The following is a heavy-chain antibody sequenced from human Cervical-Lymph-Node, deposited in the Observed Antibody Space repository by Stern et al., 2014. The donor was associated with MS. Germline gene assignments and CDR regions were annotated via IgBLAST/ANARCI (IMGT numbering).Heavy chain of an antibody. Sequence: VQLVESGTEVKKPGASVKVSCKASGDTFGTYGVNWVRQAPGQRLEWLGWISGYKGNTNYAQRLQGRVTLTTDTSRTTAYMELRSLRSDDTAVYYCAIMGTNGIDVWGQGTTVTVSS. CDR3: AIMGTNGIDV. J-gene: IGHJ6*02. CDR2: ISGYKGNT. D-gene: IGHD5-18*01. CDR1: GDTFGTYG. V-gene: IGHV1-18*01.